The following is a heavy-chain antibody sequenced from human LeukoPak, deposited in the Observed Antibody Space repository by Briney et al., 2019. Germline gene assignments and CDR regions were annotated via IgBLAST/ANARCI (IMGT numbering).Heavy chain of an antibody. Sequence: SETLSLTCTVSGGSISSYYWSWIRQPPGKGLEWIGYIYYSGSTYYNPSLKSRVTISVDTSKDQFSLKLSSVTAADTAVYYCARAGIAAAGSCDYWGQGTLVTVSS. CDR1: GGSISSYY. D-gene: IGHD6-13*01. J-gene: IGHJ4*02. CDR3: ARAGIAAAGSCDY. V-gene: IGHV4-59*12. CDR2: IYYSGST.